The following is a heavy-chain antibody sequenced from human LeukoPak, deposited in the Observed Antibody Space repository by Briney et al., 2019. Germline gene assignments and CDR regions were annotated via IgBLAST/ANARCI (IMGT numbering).Heavy chain of an antibody. V-gene: IGHV4-59*01. CDR1: GGSFSSYY. Sequence: TSETLSLTCAVYGGSFSSYYWCWIRQPPGKGLEWIGYIYYSGSTNYNPSLKSRVTISVDTSKNQFSLKLSSVTAADTAVYYCAVVDFWSGSPADYWGQGTLVTVSS. J-gene: IGHJ4*02. D-gene: IGHD3-3*01. CDR2: IYYSGST. CDR3: AVVDFWSGSPADY.